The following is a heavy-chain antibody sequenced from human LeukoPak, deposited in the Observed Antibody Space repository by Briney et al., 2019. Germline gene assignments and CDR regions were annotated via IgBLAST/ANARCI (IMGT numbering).Heavy chain of an antibody. CDR2: ISSSSSTI. CDR1: GFTFSTYS. V-gene: IGHV3-48*01. J-gene: IGHJ6*03. Sequence: GGSLRLSCAASGFTFSTYSMNWVRQAPGKGLEWVSYISSSSSTIYYADSVKGRFTISRDNSKNTLFLQMNSLRVEDTAVYYCAKSGYPGYYYLDVWGKGTTVTISS. D-gene: IGHD5-12*01. CDR3: AKSGYPGYYYLDV.